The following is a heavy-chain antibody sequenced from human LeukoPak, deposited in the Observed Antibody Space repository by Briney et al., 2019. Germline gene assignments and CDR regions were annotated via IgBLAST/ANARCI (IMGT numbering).Heavy chain of an antibody. J-gene: IGHJ4*02. CDR1: GFTFSNFW. Sequence: GGSLRLSCAASGFTFSNFWMAWVCQAPGKGLEWVAHIKEDGSDKKYVDSVKGRFTISRDNPKNSLYLQMNSLRAEDTAVYYCARDIGYHTFDYWGQGGLVTVSS. CDR2: IKEDGSDK. V-gene: IGHV3-7*05. D-gene: IGHD5-12*01. CDR3: ARDIGYHTFDY.